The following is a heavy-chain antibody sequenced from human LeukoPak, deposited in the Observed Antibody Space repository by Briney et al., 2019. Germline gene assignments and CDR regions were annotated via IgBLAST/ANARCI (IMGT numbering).Heavy chain of an antibody. V-gene: IGHV4-39*01. CDR1: GGSISSSSYY. J-gene: IGHJ4*02. CDR2: IYYSGST. CDR3: ARQLSLNYYDSSGYSDY. D-gene: IGHD3-22*01. Sequence: SETLSLTCTVSGGSISSSSYYWGWIRQPPGKGLEWIGSIYYSGSTHYNPSLKSRVTISVDTSKNQFSLKLSSVTAADTAVYYCARQLSLNYYDSSGYSDYWGQGTLVTVSS.